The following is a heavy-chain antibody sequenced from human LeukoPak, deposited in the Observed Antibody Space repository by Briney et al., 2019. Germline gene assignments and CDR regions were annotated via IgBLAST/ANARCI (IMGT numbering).Heavy chain of an antibody. CDR2: MSGSGDNT. Sequence: TGGSLRLSCAASGFTFSSDAMSWVHQAPGKGLEWVSGMSGSGDNTKYADSVKGRFTISRDNSKNTLYLQMNSLRAEDTAVYYCAKGTTFGFPGYFQHWGQGTLVTVSS. CDR3: AKGTTFGFPGYFQH. J-gene: IGHJ1*01. D-gene: IGHD3-16*01. V-gene: IGHV3-23*01. CDR1: GFTFSSDA.